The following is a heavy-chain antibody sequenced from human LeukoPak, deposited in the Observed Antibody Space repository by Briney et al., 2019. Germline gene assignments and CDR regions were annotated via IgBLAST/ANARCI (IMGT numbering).Heavy chain of an antibody. D-gene: IGHD3-3*01. CDR3: ARTPLDNYDFWSGYPRYYYMDV. CDR2: ISAYNGNT. V-gene: IGHV1-18*01. Sequence: ASVKVSCKASGYTFTSYGISWVRQAPGQGLEWMGWISAYNGNTNYAQKLQGRVTMTTDTSTSTAYMELRSLRSDDTAVYYCARTPLDNYDFWSGYPRYYYMDVWGKGTTVTVSS. J-gene: IGHJ6*03. CDR1: GYTFTSYG.